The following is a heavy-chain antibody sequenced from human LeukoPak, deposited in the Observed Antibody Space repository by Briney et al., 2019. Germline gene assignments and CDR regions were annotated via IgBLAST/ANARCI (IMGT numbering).Heavy chain of an antibody. CDR2: IYPGDSDT. D-gene: IGHD3-3*01. J-gene: IGHJ5*02. V-gene: IGHV5-51*01. CDR3: ARHGGDFWSGYYPNWFDP. Sequence: GESLKISCKGSGYSFTSYWIGWVRQMPGKGLEWMGIIYPGDSDTRYSPSFQGQVTISADKSISTAYLQWSSLKASDTAMYYCARHGGDFWSGYYPNWFDPWGQGTLVPVSS. CDR1: GYSFTSYW.